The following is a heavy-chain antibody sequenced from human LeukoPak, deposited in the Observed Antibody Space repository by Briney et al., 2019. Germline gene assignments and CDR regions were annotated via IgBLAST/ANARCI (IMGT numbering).Heavy chain of an antibody. CDR2: IISTGRSI. Sequence: GGSLRLSCAASGFTFTSYSMNWVRQAPGKGLEWVSHIISTGRSIHYADSVKGRFTISRDNAKNSLYLQMNSLRAEDTAVYYCARDYFFGMDVWGQGTTVIVSS. J-gene: IGHJ6*02. CDR1: GFTFTSYS. V-gene: IGHV3-48*04. CDR3: ARDYFFGMDV.